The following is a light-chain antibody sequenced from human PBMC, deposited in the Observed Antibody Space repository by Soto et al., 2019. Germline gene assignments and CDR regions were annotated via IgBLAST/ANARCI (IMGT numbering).Light chain of an antibody. CDR3: QQYGSSPT. CDR2: GAS. J-gene: IGKJ4*01. V-gene: IGKV3-20*01. CDR1: QSVSSSY. Sequence: EVVLTQSPGTLSLSPGERATLSCRASQSVSSSYLAWYQQKPGQAPRLLVYGASSRATGFPDRFSGSGSGTDFTLFINRLEPEDFAVYYCQQYGSSPTFGGGTKVEIK.